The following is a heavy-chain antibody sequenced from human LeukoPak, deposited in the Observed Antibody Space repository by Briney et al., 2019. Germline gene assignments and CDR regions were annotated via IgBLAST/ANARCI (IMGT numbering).Heavy chain of an antibody. CDR3: ARGLAAAGTTRIYYYYGMDV. Sequence: SETLSLTCTVSGGSISSYYWSWIRQPPGKGLEWIGYIYYSGSTNYNPSLKSRVTISVDTSKNQFSLKLSSVTAADTAVYYCARGLAAAGTTRIYYYYGMDVWGQGTTVTVSS. CDR1: GGSISSYY. V-gene: IGHV4-59*01. CDR2: IYYSGST. J-gene: IGHJ6*02. D-gene: IGHD6-13*01.